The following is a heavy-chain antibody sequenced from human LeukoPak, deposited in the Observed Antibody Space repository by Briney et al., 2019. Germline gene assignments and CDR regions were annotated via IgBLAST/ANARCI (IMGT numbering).Heavy chain of an antibody. CDR1: GFTFSSYG. D-gene: IGHD5-18*01. CDR3: ARDRRSNVDTAMVTDY. J-gene: IGHJ4*02. V-gene: IGHV3-23*01. Sequence: PGGSLRLSCAASGFTFSSYGMSWVRQAPGKGLEWVSAIGGRDGSTYYADSVKGRFTISRDNSKNTLYVQMNSLRAEDTAVHYCARDRRSNVDTAMVTDYWGQGTLVTVSS. CDR2: IGGRDGST.